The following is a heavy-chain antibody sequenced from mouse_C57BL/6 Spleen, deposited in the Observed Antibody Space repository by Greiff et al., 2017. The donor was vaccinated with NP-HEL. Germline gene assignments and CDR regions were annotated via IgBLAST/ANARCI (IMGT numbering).Heavy chain of an antibody. CDR3: ARSRDSSGYPY. D-gene: IGHD3-2*02. J-gene: IGHJ3*01. V-gene: IGHV1-82*01. Sequence: VQLQQSGPELVKPGASVKISCKASGYAFSSSWMNWVKQRPGKGLEWIGRIYPGDGDTNYNGKFKGKATLTADKSSSTAYMQLSSLTSEDSAVYVCARSRDSSGYPYWGQGTLVTVSA. CDR1: GYAFSSSW. CDR2: IYPGDGDT.